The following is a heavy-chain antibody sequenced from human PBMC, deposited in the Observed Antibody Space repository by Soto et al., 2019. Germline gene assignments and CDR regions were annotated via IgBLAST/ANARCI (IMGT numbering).Heavy chain of an antibody. CDR3: AKGSSNSRPYYFDY. J-gene: IGHJ4*02. CDR2: ITGGADDT. V-gene: IGHV3-23*04. Sequence: EVQLVESGGGLIQPGGSLRLSCAASGFTFSTYVMSWVRQAPGQGLEWVSAITGGADDTYNADSVRGRFTISRDNSKNTLYLQMNSLRAEDTAVYYCAKGSSNSRPYYFDYWGQGTLVTVSS. CDR1: GFTFSTYV. D-gene: IGHD2-2*01.